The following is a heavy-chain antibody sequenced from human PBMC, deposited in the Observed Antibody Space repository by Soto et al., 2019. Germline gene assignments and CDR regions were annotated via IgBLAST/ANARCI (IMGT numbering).Heavy chain of an antibody. CDR2: IYYSGST. D-gene: IGHD6-13*01. CDR3: ARGTGGSLKPFDY. CDR1: GGSISSYY. J-gene: IGHJ4*02. V-gene: IGHV4-59*01. Sequence: PSETLSLTCTVSGGSISSYYWSWIRQPPGKGLEWIGYIYYSGSTNYNPSPKGRVTISVDTSKNQFSLKLSSVTAADTAVYYCARGTGGSLKPFDYWGQGTLVTVSS.